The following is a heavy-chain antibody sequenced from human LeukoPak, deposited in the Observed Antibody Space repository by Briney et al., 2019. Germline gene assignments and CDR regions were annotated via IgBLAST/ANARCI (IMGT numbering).Heavy chain of an antibody. J-gene: IGHJ3*02. V-gene: IGHV4-59*01. CDR1: GGSISSYY. CDR3: ARVYGAGYDFRGAFDI. Sequence: SETLSLTCTISGGSISSYYWSWIRQPPGKGLEWIGYIYYTGSTNHNPSLKSRVTISVDTSKNQFSLKLSSVTAADTAVYYCARVYGAGYDFRGAFDIWGQGTMVTVSS. D-gene: IGHD3-3*01. CDR2: IYYTGST.